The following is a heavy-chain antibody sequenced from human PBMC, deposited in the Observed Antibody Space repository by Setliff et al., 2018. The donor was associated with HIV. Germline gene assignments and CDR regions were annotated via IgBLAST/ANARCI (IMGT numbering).Heavy chain of an antibody. CDR2: IEWHGGRT. V-gene: IGHV3-43D*04. Sequence: GESLKISCAASGFTFNDYAMHWVRQSPGKALEWVSLIEWHGGRTFYADSVRGRFTVSRDNSENSLYLEIHSLRPDDTAFYYCVKATGSVLGTYYFDFWGQGTLVTVSS. CDR1: GFTFNDYA. D-gene: IGHD3-16*01. CDR3: VKATGSVLGTYYFDF. J-gene: IGHJ4*02.